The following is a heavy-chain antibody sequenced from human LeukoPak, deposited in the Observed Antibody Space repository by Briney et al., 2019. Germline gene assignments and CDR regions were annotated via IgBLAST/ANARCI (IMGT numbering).Heavy chain of an antibody. CDR1: GFTFSNAW. J-gene: IGHJ5*02. CDR2: ISSSSSYI. D-gene: IGHD4-17*01. V-gene: IGHV3-21*01. Sequence: GGSLRLSCAASGFTFSNAWMNWVRQAPGKGLEWVSSISSSSSYIYYADSVKGRFTISRDNAKNSLYLQMNSLRAEDTAVYYCARHLGDYKFDPWGQGTLVTVSS. CDR3: ARHLGDYKFDP.